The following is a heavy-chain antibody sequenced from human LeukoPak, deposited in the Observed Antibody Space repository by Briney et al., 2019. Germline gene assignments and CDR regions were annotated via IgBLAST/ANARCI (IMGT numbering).Heavy chain of an antibody. J-gene: IGHJ4*02. CDR3: AKAESGYTLDY. Sequence: PSQTLSLTCTVSGGSISSGDYYWSWIRQPPGKGLEWIGYIYYSGSTNYNPSLKSRVTISVDTSKNQFSLKLSSVTAADTAVYYCAKAESGYTLDYWGQGTLVTVSS. D-gene: IGHD3-22*01. CDR1: GGSISSGDYY. V-gene: IGHV4-61*08. CDR2: IYYSGST.